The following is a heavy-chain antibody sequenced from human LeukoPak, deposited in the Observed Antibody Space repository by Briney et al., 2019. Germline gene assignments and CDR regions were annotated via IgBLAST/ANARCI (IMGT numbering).Heavy chain of an antibody. CDR2: ISSSGSTI. J-gene: IGHJ4*02. CDR3: AKVGGPKTDYGDYDY. V-gene: IGHV3-11*01. Sequence: GGSLRLSCAASGFTFSDYYMSWIRQAPGKGLEWVSYISSSGSTIYYADSVKGRFTISRDNSKNTLYLQMNSLRAEDTAVYYCAKVGGPKTDYGDYDYWGQGTLVTVSS. D-gene: IGHD4-17*01. CDR1: GFTFSDYY.